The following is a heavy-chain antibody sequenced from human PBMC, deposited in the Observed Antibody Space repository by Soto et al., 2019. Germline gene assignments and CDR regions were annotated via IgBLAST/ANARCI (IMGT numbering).Heavy chain of an antibody. CDR2: ISYDGSNK. CDR1: GFTFSSYG. J-gene: IGHJ4*02. D-gene: IGHD2-21*02. V-gene: IGHV3-30*18. CDR3: AKDTEGGYCGGDCYFDY. Sequence: GGSLRLSCAASGFTFSSYGMHWVRQAPGKGLEWVAVISYDGSNKYYADSVKGRFTISRDNSKNTLYLQMNSLRAEDTAVYYCAKDTEGGYCGGDCYFDYWGQGTLVTVSS.